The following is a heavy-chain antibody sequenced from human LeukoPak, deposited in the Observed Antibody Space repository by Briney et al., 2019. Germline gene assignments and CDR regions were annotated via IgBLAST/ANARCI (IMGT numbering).Heavy chain of an antibody. CDR3: ATDDKGSSTSYYGMDV. V-gene: IGHV1-24*01. Sequence: GASVKVSCKVSGYTLTELSMHWVRQAPGKGLEWMGGFDPEDGETIYAQKFQGRVTMTEDTSTDTAYMELSSLRSEDTAVYYCATDDKGSSTSYYGMDVWGQWTTVTVSS. D-gene: IGHD2-2*01. CDR2: FDPEDGET. CDR1: GYTLTELS. J-gene: IGHJ6*02.